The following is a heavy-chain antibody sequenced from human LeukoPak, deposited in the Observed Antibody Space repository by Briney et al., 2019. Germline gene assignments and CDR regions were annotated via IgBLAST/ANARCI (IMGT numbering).Heavy chain of an antibody. Sequence: GGSLRLSCAASGTVFNSYTMNWVRQAPGKGLEWVANIKQDGSEKYYMDSVKGRFTISRDNAKNSLYLQMNSLRGEDTAVYYCARGGRRFWGQGTLVTVSS. CDR1: GTVFNSYT. CDR3: ARGGRRF. D-gene: IGHD3-16*01. J-gene: IGHJ4*02. CDR2: IKQDGSEK. V-gene: IGHV3-7*04.